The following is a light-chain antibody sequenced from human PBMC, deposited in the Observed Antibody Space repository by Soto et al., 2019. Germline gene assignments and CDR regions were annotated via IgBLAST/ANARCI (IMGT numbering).Light chain of an antibody. CDR2: GAS. V-gene: IGKV3-20*01. Sequence: EIVLTQSPGTLSLSPGERATLSCRASQSVSSNNLAWYQQRPGQAPRVVIYGASTRATGIPERFSGSGSGTDFTLTISRLVTEDFAVYYCQQYGRSPFTFGPGTKVDIK. CDR1: QSVSSNN. CDR3: QQYGRSPFT. J-gene: IGKJ3*01.